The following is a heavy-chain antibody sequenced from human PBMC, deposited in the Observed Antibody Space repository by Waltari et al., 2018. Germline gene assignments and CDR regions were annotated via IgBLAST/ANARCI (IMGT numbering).Heavy chain of an antibody. D-gene: IGHD2-15*01. CDR2: IISGSSYI. V-gene: IGHV3-21*01. CDR3: AREWGVMVGTAGFYFDY. J-gene: IGHJ4*02. Sequence: EVQLVGSGGGLVKPGGSLRLACAASGFPFSSYTMNWVRQAPGKGLEWVSSIISGSSYIYYADSVKGRFTISRDNAKNSLYLQMNSLRVEDTAVYYCAREWGVMVGTAGFYFDYWGQGALVTVSS. CDR1: GFPFSSYT.